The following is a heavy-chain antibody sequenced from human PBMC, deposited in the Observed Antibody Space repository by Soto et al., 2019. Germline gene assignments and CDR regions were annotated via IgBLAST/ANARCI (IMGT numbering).Heavy chain of an antibody. V-gene: IGHV3-23*01. D-gene: IGHD2-15*01. CDR2: IDTSGGVT. CDR1: GFTFSSFF. CDR3: TIVKYWYVLDV. Sequence: PGGSLRLSCTASGFTFSSFFMNWVRQAPGKGPEWVSGIDTSGGVTKYAESVKGRFTISRDNSKNTLYLQTNSLRAEDTALYYCTIVKYWYVLDVWGQGTTVTVSS. J-gene: IGHJ6*02.